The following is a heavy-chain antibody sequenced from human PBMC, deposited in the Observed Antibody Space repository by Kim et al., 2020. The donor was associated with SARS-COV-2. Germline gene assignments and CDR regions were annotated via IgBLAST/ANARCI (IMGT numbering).Heavy chain of an antibody. CDR1: GASIGCHY. CDR2: LYYSGRT. Sequence: SETLSLTCTVSGASIGCHYWNWIRQTPGKGLEWIGTLYYSGRTNYNPSLESRVTISVDTSKKTFSLKLSSLTAADTAIYYCARHIAAGTPGFDDWGQGTLVTVSS. D-gene: IGHD5-12*01. V-gene: IGHV4-59*08. J-gene: IGHJ4*02. CDR3: ARHIAAGTPGFDD.